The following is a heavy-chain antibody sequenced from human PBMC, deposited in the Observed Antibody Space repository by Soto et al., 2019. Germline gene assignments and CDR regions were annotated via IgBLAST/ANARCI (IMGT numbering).Heavy chain of an antibody. J-gene: IGHJ2*01. Sequence: PSETLSLTCALSGGSISSGSHHWGWIRQPPGKGLEWIGTIYYNGNTYYNPSLKSRVTLSVDTSKNQFSLKLSSVTAADTAVYYCASHERITMIVVVFWYFDLWGRGTLVTVSS. D-gene: IGHD3-22*01. CDR2: IYYNGNT. CDR1: GGSISSGSHH. V-gene: IGHV4-39*01. CDR3: ASHERITMIVVVFWYFDL.